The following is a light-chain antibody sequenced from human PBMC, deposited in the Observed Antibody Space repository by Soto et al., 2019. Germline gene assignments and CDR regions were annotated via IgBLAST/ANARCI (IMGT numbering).Light chain of an antibody. Sequence: QTVVTQPPSASGTPGQRVTISCSGSSSNTGSNYVYWYQQLPGTAPKLLIYRNNQRPSGVPDRFSGSKSGTSASLAISGLRSEDEADYYCAAWDDSSWVFGGGTKLTVL. J-gene: IGLJ3*02. CDR3: AAWDDSSWV. V-gene: IGLV1-47*01. CDR1: SSNTGSNY. CDR2: RNN.